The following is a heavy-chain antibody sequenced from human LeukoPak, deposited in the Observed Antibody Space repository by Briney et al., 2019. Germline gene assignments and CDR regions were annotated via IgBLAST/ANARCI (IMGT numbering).Heavy chain of an antibody. CDR1: GFTFSDYY. CDR2: ISSSSSYT. CDR3: ARALWPYYFDY. J-gene: IGHJ4*02. Sequence: PGGSLRLSCAASGFTFSDYYMSWIRQAPGKGLEWVSYISSSSSYTNYADSVKGRFTISRDNAKNTLYLQMNSLRAEDTAVYYCARALWPYYFDYWGQGTLVTVSS. V-gene: IGHV3-11*06. D-gene: IGHD2-21*01.